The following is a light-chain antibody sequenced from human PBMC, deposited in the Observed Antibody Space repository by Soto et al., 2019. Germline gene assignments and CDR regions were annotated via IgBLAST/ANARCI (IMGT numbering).Light chain of an antibody. CDR2: EVS. V-gene: IGLV2-14*01. CDR1: SSDVGGYNY. J-gene: IGLJ3*02. Sequence: QSALTQPASVSGSPGQSITISCTGTSSDVGGYNYVSWYQQHPAKAPKLMIYEVSNRPSGVSHRFSGSKSGNTASLTISGLQAEDEADYYCFAYTTSSTLVFGGGTKLTVL. CDR3: FAYTTSSTLV.